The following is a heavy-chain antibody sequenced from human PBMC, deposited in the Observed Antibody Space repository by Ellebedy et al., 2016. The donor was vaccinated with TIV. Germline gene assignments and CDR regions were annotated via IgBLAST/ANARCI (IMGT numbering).Heavy chain of an antibody. D-gene: IGHD6-19*01. J-gene: IGHJ4*02. CDR2: IANDGRYK. CDR3: AREGGHSSGPGIDT. CDR1: DSTFSNYA. Sequence: GESLKISCAVSDSTFSNYAMNWVRQAPGKGLEWVAVIANDGRYKYNADSVKGRFTISRDNSKNTLYLQMNSMRVEDTAVYYCAREGGHSSGPGIDTWGQGTLVTVSS. V-gene: IGHV3-30*14.